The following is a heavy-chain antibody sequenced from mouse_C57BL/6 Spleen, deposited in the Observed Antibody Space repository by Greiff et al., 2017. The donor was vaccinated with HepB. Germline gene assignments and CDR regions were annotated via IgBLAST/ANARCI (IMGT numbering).Heavy chain of an antibody. CDR1: GHTLTSYW. Sequence: QVHLQQPGAALVKPGASVKLSCKASGHTLTSYWMHWVKQRPGRGLEWIGRIDPNSGCTKYNEKFKSKATLTVDKPTSTANMQLSSLTSEDSAVYYCARTLYYYNYFDDWGQGTTLTVSS. J-gene: IGHJ2*01. CDR3: ARTLYYYNYFDD. CDR2: IDPNSGCT. D-gene: IGHD1-1*01. V-gene: IGHV1-72*01.